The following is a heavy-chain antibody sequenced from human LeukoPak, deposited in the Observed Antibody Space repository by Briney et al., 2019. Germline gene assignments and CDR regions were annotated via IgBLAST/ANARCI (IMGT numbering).Heavy chain of an antibody. Sequence: SVKLSCKASGGTFSSYAISWVRQAPGQGLEWMGRIIPIFGTANYAQKSQGRVTITTDESTSTAYMELSSLRSEDTAVYYCAREGWQWLVLDYWGQGTLVTVSS. CDR2: IIPIFGTA. J-gene: IGHJ4*02. V-gene: IGHV1-69*05. CDR1: GGTFSSYA. CDR3: AREGWQWLVLDY. D-gene: IGHD6-19*01.